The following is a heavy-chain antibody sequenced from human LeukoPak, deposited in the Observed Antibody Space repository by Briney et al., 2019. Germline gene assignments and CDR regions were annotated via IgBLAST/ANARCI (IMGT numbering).Heavy chain of an antibody. CDR1: GFTFSSYW. CDR2: IKLDGSEK. D-gene: IGHD1-26*01. Sequence: GGSLRLSCAASGFTFSSYWMNWVRQAPGKGLEWVANIKLDGSEKYYVDSVKGRFTISRDNAKNSLYPQMNSLRAEDTAAYYCARGSYYFDYWGQGTLVTVSS. CDR3: ARGSYYFDY. V-gene: IGHV3-7*01. J-gene: IGHJ4*02.